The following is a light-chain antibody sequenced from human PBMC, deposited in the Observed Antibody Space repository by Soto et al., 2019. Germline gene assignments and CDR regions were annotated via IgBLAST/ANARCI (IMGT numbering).Light chain of an antibody. CDR3: QQYNTYLTWT. J-gene: IGKJ1*01. V-gene: IGKV1-5*01. Sequence: DTQMTQYPYTLSASVGDRVNITCRASQSVSMWLAWYQQKPGKAPRLLIYDASNLESGVPSRFSGSGSRTEFTLTITSLQPEDAATYYCQQYNTYLTWTFGQGTKVDIK. CDR2: DAS. CDR1: QSVSMW.